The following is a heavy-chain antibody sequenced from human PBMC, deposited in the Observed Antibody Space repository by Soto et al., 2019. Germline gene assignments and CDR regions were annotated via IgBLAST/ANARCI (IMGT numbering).Heavy chain of an antibody. Sequence: KPXXTLSLPGSVSGGSVRNYYWNWIRQPPGRGLEWIGYFYHSGSTNYNPSLKSRVSMSVDVSRNHFSLTLNSLTASDTAVYFCTSSYSTSSSPDYWGQGTLGTVS. D-gene: IGHD6-6*01. V-gene: IGHV4-59*02. CDR1: GGSVRNYY. J-gene: IGHJ4*02. CDR2: FYHSGST. CDR3: TSSYSTSSSPDY.